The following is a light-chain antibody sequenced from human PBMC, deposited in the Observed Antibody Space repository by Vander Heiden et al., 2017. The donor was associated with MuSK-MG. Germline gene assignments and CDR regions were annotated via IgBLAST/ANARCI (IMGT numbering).Light chain of an antibody. CDR3: NYRGNCGTHVV. J-gene: IGLJ2*01. CDR2: GKN. Sequence: SSALTHDPAVYVALGQTLRITCQGDSPRTYYASWYQQKPGQAPTRVINGKNNRPSGIPDRFTGSSSGNTDCLTISGAQAEDEADDDGNYRGNCGTHVVF. CDR1: SPRTYY. V-gene: IGLV3-19*01.